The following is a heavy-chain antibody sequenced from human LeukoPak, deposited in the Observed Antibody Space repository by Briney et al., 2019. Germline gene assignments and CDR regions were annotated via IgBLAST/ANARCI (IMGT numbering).Heavy chain of an antibody. CDR3: ARHQSYGSETYYAPYEN. V-gene: IGHV4-39*01. J-gene: IGHJ4*02. D-gene: IGHD3-10*01. CDR2: IYYSGST. Sequence: PSETLSLTCTVSGGSVSSSSYYWGWIRQPPMKGLEWIGSIYYSGSTEYNLSLKSRVTISVDTSRNQFSLKLSSVTAADTAVYYCARHQSYGSETYYAPYENWGQGILVTVSS. CDR1: GGSVSSSSYY.